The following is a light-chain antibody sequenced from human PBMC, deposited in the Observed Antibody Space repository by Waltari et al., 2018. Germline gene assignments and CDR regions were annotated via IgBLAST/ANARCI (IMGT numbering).Light chain of an antibody. V-gene: IGLV2-14*01. Sequence: ALTQPASVSGSPGQSITISCTGTSSDVGGYNYVSWYQQHPGKAPKLMIYDVSKRPSGVSNRFSGSKSGNTASLTISGLQAEDEADYYCSSYTSSSTYVFGTVTKVTVL. CDR1: SSDVGGYNY. J-gene: IGLJ1*01. CDR3: SSYTSSSTYV. CDR2: DVS.